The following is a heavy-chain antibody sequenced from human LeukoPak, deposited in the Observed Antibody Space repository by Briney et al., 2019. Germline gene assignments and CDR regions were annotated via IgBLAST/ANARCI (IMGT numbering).Heavy chain of an antibody. CDR2: INHSGST. V-gene: IGHV4-34*01. CDR1: GGSFSAYY. J-gene: IGHJ4*02. CDR3: ARLPLGAFAEFLNFDY. Sequence: SETLSLTCGVYGGSFSAYYWSWIRQPPGKGLERIGDINHSGSTKYNPSLMSRVAISVDSSKNHFSLNLRSVTAADTAVYYCARLPLGAFAEFLNFDYWGQGIPVTVSS. D-gene: IGHD3-10*01.